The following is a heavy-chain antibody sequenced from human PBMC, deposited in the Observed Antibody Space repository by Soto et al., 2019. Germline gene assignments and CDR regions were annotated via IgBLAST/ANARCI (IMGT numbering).Heavy chain of an antibody. Sequence: ASVKVSCKASGYTFTGYYMHWLRQAPGQGLEWMGWINPNSGGTNYAQKFQGWVTMTRDTSISTAYMELSRLRSDDTAVYCCARGDFMGYYYGMDVWGQGTTVTVSS. CDR1: GYTFTGYY. V-gene: IGHV1-2*04. D-gene: IGHD3-3*01. J-gene: IGHJ6*02. CDR2: INPNSGGT. CDR3: ARGDFMGYYYGMDV.